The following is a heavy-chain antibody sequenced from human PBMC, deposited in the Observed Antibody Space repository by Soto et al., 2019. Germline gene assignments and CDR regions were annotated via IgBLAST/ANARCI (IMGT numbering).Heavy chain of an antibody. V-gene: IGHV4-39*01. J-gene: IGHJ4*02. CDR1: GGSIRSRTFS. D-gene: IGHD3-22*01. CDR3: ARHQYHYDSSGYTLDY. CDR2: VYYSGST. Sequence: SETMAITCTVSGGSIRSRTFSWACNRQPPGKGLEWIGSVYYSGSTYYNPSLKSRVTISVDTSNNQFSLKLNSVTAADTAVYYCARHQYHYDSSGYTLDYWGQPTLVTVPS.